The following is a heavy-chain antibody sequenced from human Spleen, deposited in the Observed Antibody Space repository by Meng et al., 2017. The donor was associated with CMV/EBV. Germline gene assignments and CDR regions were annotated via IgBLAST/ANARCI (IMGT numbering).Heavy chain of an antibody. CDR3: ARAAAGKNAFDI. D-gene: IGHD6-25*01. CDR2: INHSAST. Sequence: SETLSLTCTVSGGSISSNNYQWGWIRQPPGKGLEWIGEINHSASTNYNPSLKSRVTISVDTSKNQFSLKLSSVTAADTAVYYCARAAAGKNAFDIWGQGTMVTVSS. CDR1: GGSISSNNYQ. J-gene: IGHJ3*02. V-gene: IGHV4-39*07.